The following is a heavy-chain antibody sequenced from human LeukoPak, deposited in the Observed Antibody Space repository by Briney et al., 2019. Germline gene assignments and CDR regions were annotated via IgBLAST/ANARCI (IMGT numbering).Heavy chain of an antibody. CDR2: IYHSGST. CDR1: GGSISSYY. D-gene: IGHD6-19*01. Sequence: SETLSLTCTVSGGSISSYYWSWIRQPPGKGLEWIGYIYHSGSTYYNPSLKSRVTISVDRSKNQFSLKLSSVTAADTAVYYCAYSSGWYLGDAFDIWGQGTMVTVSS. CDR3: AYSSGWYLGDAFDI. J-gene: IGHJ3*02. V-gene: IGHV4-59*04.